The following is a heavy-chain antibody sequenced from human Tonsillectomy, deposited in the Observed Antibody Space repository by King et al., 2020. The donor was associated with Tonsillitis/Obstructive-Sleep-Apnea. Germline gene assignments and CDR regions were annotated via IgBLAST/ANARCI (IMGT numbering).Heavy chain of an antibody. V-gene: IGHV3-48*03. D-gene: IGHD5-18*01. Sequence: VQLVESGGGLVQPGGSLRLSCAASGFTFSSYEMNWVRQAPGKGLEWVSYISSSGSTIYYADSVKGRFTISRDNAKNSLYLQMNSLRAEDTAVYYCARWGNTAMGNYYYYYMDVWGKGTTVTVSS. CDR1: GFTFSSYE. CDR3: ARWGNTAMGNYYYYYMDV. CDR2: ISSSGSTI. J-gene: IGHJ6*03.